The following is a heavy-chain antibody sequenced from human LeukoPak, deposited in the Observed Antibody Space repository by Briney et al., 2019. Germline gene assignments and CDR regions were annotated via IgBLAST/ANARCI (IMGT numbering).Heavy chain of an antibody. D-gene: IGHD3-22*01. CDR3: ARSDYETSGYYSH. J-gene: IGHJ4*02. CDR2: IYPGDSDT. V-gene: IGHV5-51*01. Sequence: GESLKISCKGSGYSFTSYWIGWVRQMPGKGQEWMGIIYPGDSDTTYSPSFQGQVAISADKSISTAYLQWSSLKASDTAMYYCARSDYETSGYYSHWGQGTLVTVSS. CDR1: GYSFTSYW.